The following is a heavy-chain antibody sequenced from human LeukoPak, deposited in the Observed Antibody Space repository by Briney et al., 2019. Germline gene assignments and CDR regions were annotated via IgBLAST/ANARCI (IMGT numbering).Heavy chain of an antibody. CDR3: AVKSGSSDRFDSVY. CDR2: IIPILGIA. V-gene: IGHV1-69*02. J-gene: IGHJ4*02. D-gene: IGHD6-6*01. CDR1: GGTFSSYT. Sequence: ASVKVSCKASGGTFSSYTISWVRQAPGQGLEWMGRIIPILGIANYAQKFQGRVTITADKSTSTAYMELSSLRSEDTAVYYCAVKSGSSDRFDSVYWGQGTLVTVSS.